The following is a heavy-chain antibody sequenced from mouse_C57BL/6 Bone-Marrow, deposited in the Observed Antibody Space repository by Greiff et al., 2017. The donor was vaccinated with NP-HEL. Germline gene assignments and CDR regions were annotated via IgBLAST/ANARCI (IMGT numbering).Heavy chain of an antibody. J-gene: IGHJ2*01. V-gene: IGHV14-4*01. CDR1: GFNIKDDY. D-gene: IGHD2-5*01. CDR2: IDPENGDT. Sequence: QLQESGAELVRPGASVKLSCTASGFNIKDDYMHWVKQRPEQGLEWIGWIDPENGDTEYASKFQGKATITADTSSNTAYLQLSSLTSEDTAVYYCTTNSNYVFDYWGQGTTLTVSS. CDR3: TTNSNYVFDY.